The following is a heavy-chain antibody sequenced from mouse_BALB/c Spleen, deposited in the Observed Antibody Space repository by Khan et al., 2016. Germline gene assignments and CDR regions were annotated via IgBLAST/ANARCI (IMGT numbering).Heavy chain of an antibody. CDR3: AEDYYGSNWFAY. V-gene: IGHV9-3*02. CDR2: INTNTGEP. J-gene: IGHJ3*01. D-gene: IGHD1-1*01. CDR1: GYTFTNYG. Sequence: QIQLVQSGPELKKPGETVKISCKASGYTFTNYGMNWVKQAPGKGLKWMGWINTNTGEPTYAEEFKGRFAFSLETSARTAYLQINNLKTEDTATXVCAEDYYGSNWFAYWGQGTLVTVSA.